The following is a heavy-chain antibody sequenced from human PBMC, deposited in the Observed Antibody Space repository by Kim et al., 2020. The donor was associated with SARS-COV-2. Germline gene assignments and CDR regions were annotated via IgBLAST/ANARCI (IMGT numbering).Heavy chain of an antibody. CDR2: IKQDGSEK. Sequence: GGSLRLSCAASGFTFSSYWMSWVRQAPGKGLEWVANIKQDGSEKYYVDSVKGRFTISRDNAKNSLYLQMNSLRAEDTAVYYCARVYYYGSGSYFRTHYYYGMDVWGQGTTVTVSS. J-gene: IGHJ6*02. V-gene: IGHV3-7*03. CDR3: ARVYYYGSGSYFRTHYYYGMDV. D-gene: IGHD3-10*01. CDR1: GFTFSSYW.